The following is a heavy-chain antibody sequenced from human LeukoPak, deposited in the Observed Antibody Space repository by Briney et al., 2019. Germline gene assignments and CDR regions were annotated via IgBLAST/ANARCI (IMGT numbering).Heavy chain of an antibody. V-gene: IGHV3-23*01. J-gene: IGHJ4*02. D-gene: IGHD2-2*01. CDR1: GFTFSSFA. Sequence: GGSLRLSCAASGFTFSSFAMSWVRQAPGKGLEWVSAISGSGGSTYYADSVKGRFTISRDNSKNTLYLQINSLRAEDTAVYFCAKGVFSSASCYFDYWGQGTLVPVSS. CDR3: AKGVFSSASCYFDY. CDR2: ISGSGGST.